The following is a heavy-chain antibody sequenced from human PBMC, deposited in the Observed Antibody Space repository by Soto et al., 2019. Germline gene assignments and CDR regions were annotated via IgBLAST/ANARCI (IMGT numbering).Heavy chain of an antibody. J-gene: IGHJ6*02. Sequence: SETLSLTCAVYGRSFSGYYWSWIRQPPGKGLEWIGEINHSGSTNYNPSLKSRVTISVDTSKNQFSLKLSSVTAADTAVYYCARGRGSSGYYYYYYGMDVWGQGTTVTVSS. CDR3: ARGRGSSGYYYYYYGMDV. V-gene: IGHV4-34*01. CDR2: INHSGST. D-gene: IGHD3-22*01. CDR1: GRSFSGYY.